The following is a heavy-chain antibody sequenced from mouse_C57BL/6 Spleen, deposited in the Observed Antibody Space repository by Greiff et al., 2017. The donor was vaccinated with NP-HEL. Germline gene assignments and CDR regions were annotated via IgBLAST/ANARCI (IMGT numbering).Heavy chain of an antibody. D-gene: IGHD2-4*01. CDR3: TRRYDYDGDWYFDV. CDR1: GYTFTSYW. Sequence: VQLQQSGTVLARPGASVKMSCKTSGYTFTSYWMHWVKQRPGQGLEWIGAIYPGNSDTSYNQKFKGKAKLTAVTSASTAYMELSSLTNEDSAVYYCTRRYDYDGDWYFDVWGTGTTVTVSS. J-gene: IGHJ1*03. CDR2: IYPGNSDT. V-gene: IGHV1-5*01.